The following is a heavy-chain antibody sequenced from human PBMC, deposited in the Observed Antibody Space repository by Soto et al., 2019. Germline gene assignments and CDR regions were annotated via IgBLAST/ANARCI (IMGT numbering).Heavy chain of an antibody. D-gene: IGHD4-17*01. Sequence: EVQLVESGGGLVKPGGSLRLSCAASGFTFSSYSMNWVRQAPRKGLEWVSSISSSSSYIYYADSVKGRFTISRDNAKNSLYLQINSLRAEDTAVYYCARGIDYGLFEPWGQGTLVTVSS. CDR1: GFTFSSYS. CDR3: ARGIDYGLFEP. V-gene: IGHV3-21*01. J-gene: IGHJ5*02. CDR2: ISSSSSYI.